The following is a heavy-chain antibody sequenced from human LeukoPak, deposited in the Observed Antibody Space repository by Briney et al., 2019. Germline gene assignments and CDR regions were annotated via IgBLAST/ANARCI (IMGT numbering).Heavy chain of an antibody. D-gene: IGHD2-2*02. CDR1: GYTFTSYA. Sequence: ASVKVSCKVSGYTFTSYAMHWVRQAPGQRLEWMGWINAGNGNTKYSQKFQGRVTMTRDTSISTAYMELSRLRSDDTAMYYCARGVRWGVVPAAILWGQGTLVTVSS. V-gene: IGHV1-3*01. CDR3: ARGVRWGVVPAAIL. CDR2: INAGNGNT. J-gene: IGHJ4*02.